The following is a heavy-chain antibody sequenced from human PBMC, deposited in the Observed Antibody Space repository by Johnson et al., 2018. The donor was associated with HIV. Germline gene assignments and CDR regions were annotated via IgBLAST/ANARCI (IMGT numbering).Heavy chain of an antibody. D-gene: IGHD6-13*01. CDR2: IGTAGDT. J-gene: IGHJ3*02. CDR1: GFTFSSYA. V-gene: IGHV3-13*01. Sequence: VQLVESGGGLVQPGGSLRLSCAASGFTFSSYAMSWVRQAPGKGLEWVSAIGTAGDTYYPGSVKGRFTISRENAKNSLYLQMNSLRAGDTAVYYCARERIAAAGLDALDIWGQGTMVTVSS. CDR3: ARERIAAAGLDALDI.